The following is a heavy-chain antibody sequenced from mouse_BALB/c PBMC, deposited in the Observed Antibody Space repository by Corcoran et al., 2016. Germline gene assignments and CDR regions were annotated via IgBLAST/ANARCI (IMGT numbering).Heavy chain of an antibody. V-gene: IGHV1-77*01. CDR2: IYPGSGNT. Sequence: QVQLQQSGAELARPGASVKLSCKASGYTFTDYYINWVKQRTGQGLEWIGEIYPGSGNTYYNEKFKGKATLTADKSSSTAYMQLSSLTSEDSAVYFCARKDGSPYWGQGTTLTVSS. J-gene: IGHJ2*01. D-gene: IGHD1-1*01. CDR3: ARKDGSPY. CDR1: GYTFTDYY.